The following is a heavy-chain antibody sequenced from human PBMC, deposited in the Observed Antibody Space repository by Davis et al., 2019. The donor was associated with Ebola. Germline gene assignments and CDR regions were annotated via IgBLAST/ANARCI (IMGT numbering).Heavy chain of an antibody. Sequence: GGSLRLSCAASGFTFSDYYMSWIRQAPGKGLEWVSYISGGGRTIYYADSVKGRFTISRDNAKNSLYLQMNSLRAEDTAVYYCAKGPSSGWYYFDYWGQGTLVTVSS. CDR3: AKGPSSGWYYFDY. CDR2: ISGGGRTI. D-gene: IGHD6-19*01. J-gene: IGHJ4*02. CDR1: GFTFSDYY. V-gene: IGHV3-11*01.